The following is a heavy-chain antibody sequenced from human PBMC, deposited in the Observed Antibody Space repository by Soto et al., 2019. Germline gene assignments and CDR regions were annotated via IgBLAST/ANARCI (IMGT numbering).Heavy chain of an antibody. J-gene: IGHJ4*02. CDR3: ARDNRITGTTDYFDY. CDR2: IYYSGST. D-gene: IGHD1-7*01. CDR1: GGSISSGGYY. Sequence: SETLSLTCTVSGGSISSGGYYWSWIRQHPGKGLEWIGYIYYSGSTYYNPSLKSRVTISVDTSKNQFSLKLSSVTAADTAVYYCARDNRITGTTDYFDYWGQGTLVTVSS. V-gene: IGHV4-31*03.